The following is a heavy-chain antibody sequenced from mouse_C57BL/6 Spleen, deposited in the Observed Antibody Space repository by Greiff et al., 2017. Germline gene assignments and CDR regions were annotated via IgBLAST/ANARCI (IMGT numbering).Heavy chain of an antibody. CDR3: ARESWDYYAMDY. J-gene: IGHJ4*01. D-gene: IGHD4-1*01. CDR2: IYPGDGAT. CDR1: GYAFSSYW. Sequence: QVQLKESGAELVKPGASVKISCKASGYAFSSYWMNWVKQRTGKGLEWIGQIYPGDGATNYNGKFKGKATLTADKSSSTAYMQLSSLTSEDSAVYFCARESWDYYAMDYWGQGTSVTVSS. V-gene: IGHV1-80*01.